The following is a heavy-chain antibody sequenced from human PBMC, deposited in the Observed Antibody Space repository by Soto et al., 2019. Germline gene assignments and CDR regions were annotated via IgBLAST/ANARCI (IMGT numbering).Heavy chain of an antibody. CDR2: ISYDGSNK. CDR1: GFTFSSYA. Sequence: VQLVESGGGLVQPGGSLRLSCAASGFTFSSYAMHWVRQAPGKGLEWVAVISYDGSNKYYADSVKGRFTISRDNSKNTLYLQMNSLRAEDTAVYYCARDGAHGDYFDYWGQGTLVTVSS. D-gene: IGHD4-17*01. V-gene: IGHV3-30-3*01. CDR3: ARDGAHGDYFDY. J-gene: IGHJ4*02.